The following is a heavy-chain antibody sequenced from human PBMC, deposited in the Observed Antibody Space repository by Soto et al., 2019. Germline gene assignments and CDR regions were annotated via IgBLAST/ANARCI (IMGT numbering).Heavy chain of an antibody. J-gene: IGHJ4*02. V-gene: IGHV3-48*01. Sequence: GGSLRLSCAASGFTFSSYSMNWVRQAPGKGLEWVSYISSSSSTIYYADSVKGRFTISRDNAKNSLYLQMNSLRAEDTAVYYYGRKDYFRGGSCYHKLFDYGGRGTLVPVSS. CDR1: GFTFSSYS. CDR3: GRKDYFRGGSCYHKLFDY. CDR2: ISSSSSTI. D-gene: IGHD2-15*01.